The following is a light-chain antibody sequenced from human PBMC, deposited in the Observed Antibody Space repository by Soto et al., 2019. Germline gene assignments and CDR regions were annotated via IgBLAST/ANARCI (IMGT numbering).Light chain of an antibody. CDR2: LGS. Sequence: DIVMTQSPLSLPVTPGEPASISCRSIQSLLHSNGYNYLDWYLQKPGQSPQLLIYLGSNRASGVPDRFSGSGSGTDFTLKISRVEAEDVGVYYCMQALQNWTFGQGTKVDIK. V-gene: IGKV2-28*01. CDR3: MQALQNWT. CDR1: QSLLHSNGYNY. J-gene: IGKJ1*01.